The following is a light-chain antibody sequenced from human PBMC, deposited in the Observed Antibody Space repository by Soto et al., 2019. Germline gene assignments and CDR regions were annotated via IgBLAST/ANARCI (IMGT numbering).Light chain of an antibody. CDR2: GVS. J-gene: IGKJ5*01. CDR1: QSVTNNQ. Sequence: EIVLTQSPGTLSLSPGERATLSCRASQSVTNNQFAWFRQKPGQAPRLLIWGVSNRATGIPDRFSGSGSGTDFTLTISRLEPEDFAVYYCQQYGSSLSITFGQGTRLEIK. CDR3: QQYGSSLSIT. V-gene: IGKV3-20*01.